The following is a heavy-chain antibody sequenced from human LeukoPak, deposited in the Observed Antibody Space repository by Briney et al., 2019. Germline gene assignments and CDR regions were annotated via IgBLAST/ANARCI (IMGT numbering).Heavy chain of an antibody. V-gene: IGHV3-21*01. CDR1: GFTFSSYS. Sequence: PGGSLRLSCAASGFTFSSYSMNWVRQAPGKGLEWVSSISSSSSYIYYADSVKGRSTISRDNAKNSLYLQMNSLRAEDTAVYYCARDYDYVWGSPNWFDPWGQGTLVTVSS. D-gene: IGHD3-16*01. CDR2: ISSSSSYI. CDR3: ARDYDYVWGSPNWFDP. J-gene: IGHJ5*02.